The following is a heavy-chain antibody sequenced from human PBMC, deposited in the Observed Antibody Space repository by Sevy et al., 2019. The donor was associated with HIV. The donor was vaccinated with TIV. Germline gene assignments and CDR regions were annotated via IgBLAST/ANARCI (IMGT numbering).Heavy chain of an antibody. V-gene: IGHV4-59*13. CDR3: AREGFTSSSFGWFDP. CDR2: IYDSGRT. CDR1: GGSISYYY. Sequence: SETRSLTCTVSGGSISYYYWTWIRQPPGKGLEWIGYIYDSGRTNYNPSLKSRVTISVDTSKNQFSLKLSSVTAADTAVYYCAREGFTSSSFGWFDPWGQGTLVTVSS. D-gene: IGHD6-13*01. J-gene: IGHJ5*02.